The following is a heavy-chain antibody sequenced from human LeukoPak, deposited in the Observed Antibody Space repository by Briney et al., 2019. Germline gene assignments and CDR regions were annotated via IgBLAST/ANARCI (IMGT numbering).Heavy chain of an antibody. D-gene: IGHD3-10*01. CDR3: ARDQSYYYGSGDNWFDP. Sequence: GASVKVSCKASGYTFTNYGISWVRQAPGQGLEWMGWISAYNGNTNYAQKLQGRVTMTTDTSTSTAYMELRSLRSDDTAVYYCARDQSYYYGSGDNWFDPWGQGTLVTVSS. CDR2: ISAYNGNT. V-gene: IGHV1-18*01. CDR1: GYTFTNYG. J-gene: IGHJ5*02.